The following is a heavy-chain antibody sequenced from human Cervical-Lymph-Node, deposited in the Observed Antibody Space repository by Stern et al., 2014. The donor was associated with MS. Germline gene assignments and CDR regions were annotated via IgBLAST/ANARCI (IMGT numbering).Heavy chain of an antibody. V-gene: IGHV3-7*01. Sequence: EVQLVESGGDWVQPGGSLRLSCAASGFPFSNFWMTWVRQAPGKGLEWVAYIRPDGNEDSYLASVKGRFTISRDNSKNSLYLQMNSLRAEDTAVYYCARGHAEVRFGGQGTLVTVSS. J-gene: IGHJ4*02. CDR3: ARGHAEVRF. CDR1: GFPFSNFW. D-gene: IGHD3-16*01. CDR2: IRPDGNED.